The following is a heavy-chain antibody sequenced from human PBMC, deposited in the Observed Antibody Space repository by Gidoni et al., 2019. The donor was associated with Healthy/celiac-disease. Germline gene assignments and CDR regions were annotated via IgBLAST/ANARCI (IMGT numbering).Heavy chain of an antibody. J-gene: IGHJ3*02. D-gene: IGHD3-10*01. V-gene: IGHV3-11*01. CDR3: ARDRRYYGTDHDAFDI. Sequence: QVQLVASGGGLVKPGGSLRFSCSASRFTFSDYYMSWIRQAPGKGLEWVSYISSSGSTIYYADSVKGRFTISRDNAKNSLYLQMNSLRAEDTAVYYCARDRRYYGTDHDAFDIWGQGTMVTVSS. CDR2: ISSSGSTI. CDR1: RFTFSDYY.